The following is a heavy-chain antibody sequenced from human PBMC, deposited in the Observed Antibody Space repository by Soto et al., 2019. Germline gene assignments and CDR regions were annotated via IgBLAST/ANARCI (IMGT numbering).Heavy chain of an antibody. CDR3: ARGIRYRSGWDFDY. Sequence: QVQLVQSGAEVRKPGSSVKVSCKASGGTFSTDAISWVRQAPGQGLEWMGGIIPMFGTPNYAQKFQGKVTIAADKSTSTVYMELSSLRSEDTAVYFCARGIRYRSGWDFDYWGQVTLVTVSS. D-gene: IGHD6-19*01. V-gene: IGHV1-69*06. CDR2: IIPMFGTP. CDR1: GGTFSTDA. J-gene: IGHJ4*02.